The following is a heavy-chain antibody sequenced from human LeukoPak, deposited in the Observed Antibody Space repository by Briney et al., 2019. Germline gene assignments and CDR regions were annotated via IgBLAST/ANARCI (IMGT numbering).Heavy chain of an antibody. CDR2: IYHSGST. J-gene: IGHJ5*02. D-gene: IGHD6-19*01. Sequence: PSGTLSLTCAVSGGSISSSNWWSWLRQPPGEGLEWLGEIYHSGSTNYNPSLKRRDTISVDKSSNQFSLKLSSVTAADTAVYYCARVDVGWYGWLFDPWGQGTLVTVSS. CDR1: GGSISSSNW. CDR3: ARVDVGWYGWLFDP. V-gene: IGHV4-4*02.